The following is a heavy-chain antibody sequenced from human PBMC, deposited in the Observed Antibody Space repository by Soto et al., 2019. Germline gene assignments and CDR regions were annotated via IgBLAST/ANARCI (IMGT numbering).Heavy chain of an antibody. CDR2: IKADGTEK. Sequence: VQLVGSGGELVQPGGSLRLSCVGSGFTFSSYWMGWVRQTPGKGREWVATIKADGTEKYYVDSVKGRFTFSRDNAKTSVYLEMNSLRSEDTAVYYCVTAVRGYNAKGDLWGQGTMVTVSS. CDR3: VTAVRGYNAKGDL. D-gene: IGHD5-12*01. V-gene: IGHV3-7*03. J-gene: IGHJ6*02. CDR1: GFTFSSYW.